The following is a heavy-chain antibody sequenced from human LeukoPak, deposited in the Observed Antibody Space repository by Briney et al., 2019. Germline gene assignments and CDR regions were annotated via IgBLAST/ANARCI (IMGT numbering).Heavy chain of an antibody. V-gene: IGHV1-2*02. J-gene: IGHJ4*02. CDR2: INPNSGGT. Sequence: ASVKVSCKVSGYTFTGYYMHWVRQAPGQGLEWMGWINPNSGGTNYAQKFQGRVTMTRDTSISTAYMELSRLRSDDTAVYYCARGRDYDSSGSLYFDYWGQGTLVTVSS. CDR3: ARGRDYDSSGSLYFDY. CDR1: GYTFTGYY. D-gene: IGHD3-22*01.